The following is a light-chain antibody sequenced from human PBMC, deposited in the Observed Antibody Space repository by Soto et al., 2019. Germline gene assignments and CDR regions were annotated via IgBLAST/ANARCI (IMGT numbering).Light chain of an antibody. J-gene: IGKJ3*01. V-gene: IGKV3D-11*01. CDR2: DAS. CDR3: QQEFT. CDR1: QGVSSY. Sequence: EIVLTQSPATLSLSPGERATLSCRASQGVSSYLAWYQQKPGQAPRLLIYDASNRATGIPARFSGSGPGTDFTLPISSLEPEDFAVYYCQQEFTFGPGTKVDIK.